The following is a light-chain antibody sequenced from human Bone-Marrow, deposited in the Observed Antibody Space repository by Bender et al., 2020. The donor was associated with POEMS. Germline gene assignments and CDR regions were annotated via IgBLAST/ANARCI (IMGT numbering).Light chain of an antibody. J-gene: IGLJ1*01. CDR2: DVS. CDR3: SAYTDKGNIV. CDR1: DSDIGYYRY. Sequence: QSALTQPASVSGSPGQSITISCIGSDSDIGYYRYVSWYQHHPGKAPKLIIYDVSNRPSGVADRFSGSRSGNTASLTISGLQAEDEADYYCSAYTDKGNIVFGTGTKLTVL. V-gene: IGLV2-14*03.